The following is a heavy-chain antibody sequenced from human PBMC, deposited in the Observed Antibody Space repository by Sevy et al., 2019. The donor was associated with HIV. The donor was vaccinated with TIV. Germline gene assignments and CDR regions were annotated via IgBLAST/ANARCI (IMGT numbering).Heavy chain of an antibody. J-gene: IGHJ3*02. V-gene: IGHV3-21*01. Sequence: GGSLRLSCAASGFTFSNYNMNWVRQAPGEGLKWVSSISSSSADIYYTDSVKGRFTVSRDNSRKSLFLQMNGLSAEDTALYYCARDLLVESTYVFDIWGRGTMVTVSS. CDR1: GFTFSNYN. CDR3: ARDLLVESTYVFDI. D-gene: IGHD1-26*01. CDR2: ISSSSADI.